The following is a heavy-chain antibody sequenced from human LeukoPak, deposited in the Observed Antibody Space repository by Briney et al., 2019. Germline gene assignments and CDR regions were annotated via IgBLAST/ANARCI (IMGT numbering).Heavy chain of an antibody. V-gene: IGHV4-38-2*02. J-gene: IGHJ4*02. D-gene: IGHD3-22*01. CDR2: IHHTGNT. CDR3: ASHGPDYYDSSGLNYYFDY. CDR1: GSSIRTYTH. Sequence: SETLSLTCTVSGSSIRTYTHWGWIRQPPGKGLEWIASIHHTGNTYYNPSLKSRVTISVDKSKNQFSLKLSSVTAADTAVYYCASHGPDYYDSSGLNYYFDYWGQGTLVTVSS.